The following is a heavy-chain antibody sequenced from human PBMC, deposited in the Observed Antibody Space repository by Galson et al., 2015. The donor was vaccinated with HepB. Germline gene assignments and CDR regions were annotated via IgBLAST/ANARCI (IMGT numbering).Heavy chain of an antibody. V-gene: IGHV1-2*02. CDR1: GYTFTGYY. D-gene: IGHD1-26*01. Sequence: SVKVSCKASGYTFTGYYMHWVRQAPGQGLEWMGWINPNSGGTNYAQKFQGRVTMTRDTSISTAYMELSRLRSDDTAVYYCARDPLVGAPPWGDAFDIWGQGTMVTVSS. CDR3: ARDPLVGAPPWGDAFDI. J-gene: IGHJ3*02. CDR2: INPNSGGT.